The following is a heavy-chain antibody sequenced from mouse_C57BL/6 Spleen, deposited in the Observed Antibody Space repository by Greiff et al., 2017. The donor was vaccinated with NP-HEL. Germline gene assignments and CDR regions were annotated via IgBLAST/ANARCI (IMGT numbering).Heavy chain of an antibody. J-gene: IGHJ4*01. CDR3: ANRGSPYYYAMDY. Sequence: QVQLQQSGAELVKPGASVKISCKASGYAFSSYWMNWVKQRPGKGLEWIGQIYPGDGDTNYNGKFKGKATLTADKSSSTAYMQLSSLTSEDSAVYFCANRGSPYYYAMDYWGQGTSVTVSS. V-gene: IGHV1-80*01. CDR1: GYAFSSYW. D-gene: IGHD3-1*01. CDR2: IYPGDGDT.